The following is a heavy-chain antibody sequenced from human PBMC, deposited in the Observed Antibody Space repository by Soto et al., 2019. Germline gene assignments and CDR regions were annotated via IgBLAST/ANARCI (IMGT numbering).Heavy chain of an antibody. CDR3: ARDTSGWSLNGLDV. J-gene: IGHJ6*02. CDR1: GSAITRYY. V-gene: IGHV1-46*01. D-gene: IGHD6-19*01. CDR2: INPGGGST. Sequence: QVDLVQSGAEVKKPGDSVTISCKASGSAITRYYLHWVRQAPGRGLEWMGIINPGGGSTSYALRFQDKVTICKDTSTVTVYMDLRSLRTEDTAVYYCARDTSGWSLNGLDVWGQGTTVNVSS.